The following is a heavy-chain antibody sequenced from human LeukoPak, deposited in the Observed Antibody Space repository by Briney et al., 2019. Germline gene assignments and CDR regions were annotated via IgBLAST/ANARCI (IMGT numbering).Heavy chain of an antibody. J-gene: IGHJ4*02. CDR2: ISRSSSYI. CDR1: GFTFSSYS. Sequence: GGSLRLSCAASGFTFSSYSMNWVRQAPGKGLEWVSSISRSSSYIYYADSVKGRFTISRDNAKNSLYLQMNSLRAEDTAVYYCARGLYDSSGYPYYFDYWGQGTLVTVSS. D-gene: IGHD3-22*01. CDR3: ARGLYDSSGYPYYFDY. V-gene: IGHV3-21*01.